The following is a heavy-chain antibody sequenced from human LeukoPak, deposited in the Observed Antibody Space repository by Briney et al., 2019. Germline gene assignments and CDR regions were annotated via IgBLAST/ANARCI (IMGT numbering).Heavy chain of an antibody. CDR1: GGSFSGYY. V-gene: IGHV4-34*01. D-gene: IGHD3-22*01. J-gene: IGHJ6*03. Sequence: SETLSLTCAIYGGSFSGYYWTWIRQTPGKGLEWIGEMNPSGSTNYNPSLKSRVTISVDTSKNQFSLKLSSVTAADTAVYYCARGRQDVTMIVVVMTAVSYYLDVWGKGTTVTVS. CDR3: ARGRQDVTMIVVVMTAVSYYLDV. CDR2: MNPSGST.